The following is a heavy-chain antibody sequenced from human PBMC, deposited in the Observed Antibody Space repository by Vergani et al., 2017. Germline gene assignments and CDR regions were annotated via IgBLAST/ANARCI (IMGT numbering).Heavy chain of an antibody. J-gene: IGHJ4*02. D-gene: IGHD5-24*01. CDR3: ATDKMIGRWMQFVY. Sequence: EVQLLESGGDLVQPGGSLRLSCAASGFTFIMHAMSWVRQAPGKGLEWVSTLSASDRRTHYADSVKGRFIISRDNGNNSVYLQMNSLRVEDTAVYYCATDKMIGRWMQFVYWGQGTLVSVSS. CDR2: LSASDRRT. V-gene: IGHV3-23*01. CDR1: GFTFIMHA.